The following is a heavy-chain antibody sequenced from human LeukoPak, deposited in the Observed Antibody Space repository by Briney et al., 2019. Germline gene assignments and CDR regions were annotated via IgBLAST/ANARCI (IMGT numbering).Heavy chain of an antibody. CDR3: ARLTKNDSGTYRFGKKKRGYMDV. J-gene: IGHJ6*03. Sequence: SETLSLTCTVSGGSISSYSWSWLRQPPRKGLEWIGEMNHSGSTNYNPSLKSRVTISADTSKNRFSLKLSSVTAADTAVYYCARLTKNDSGTYRFGKKKRGYMDVWGKGTTVTISS. V-gene: IGHV4-34*01. D-gene: IGHD3-10*01. CDR2: MNHSGST. CDR1: GGSISSYS.